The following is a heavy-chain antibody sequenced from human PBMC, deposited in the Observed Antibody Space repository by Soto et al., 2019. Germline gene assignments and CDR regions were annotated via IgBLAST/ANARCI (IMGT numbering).Heavy chain of an antibody. J-gene: IGHJ6*02. V-gene: IGHV4-39*01. Sequence: SETLSLTCTVSGGSISSSSYYWGWIRQPPGKGLEWIGSIYYSGSTYYNPSLKSRVTISVDTSKNQFSLKLSSVTAADTAVYYCPSSTSSDFWSRGSYYYYYGMDVWGQGTTVTVS. CDR1: GGSISSSSYY. CDR3: PSSTSSDFWSRGSYYYYYGMDV. D-gene: IGHD3-3*01. CDR2: IYYSGST.